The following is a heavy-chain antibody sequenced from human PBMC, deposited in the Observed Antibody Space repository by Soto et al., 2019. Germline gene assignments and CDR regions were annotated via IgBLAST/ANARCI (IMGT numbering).Heavy chain of an antibody. Sequence: XSVKVGCTASGYPFIRYAIHWVRQAPGQRLEWMGWINAGNGNTKYSQKFEGRVTLTTDTSANTVYMELSSLRFEDTALYYCARDQQFRNWFDSWAQGTLVTVSS. J-gene: IGHJ5*01. D-gene: IGHD6-13*01. CDR2: INAGNGNT. CDR1: GYPFIRYA. CDR3: ARDQQFRNWFDS. V-gene: IGHV1-3*01.